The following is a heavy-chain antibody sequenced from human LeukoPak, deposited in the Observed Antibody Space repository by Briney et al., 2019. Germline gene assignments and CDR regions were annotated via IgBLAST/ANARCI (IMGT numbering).Heavy chain of an antibody. V-gene: IGHV3-74*01. D-gene: IGHD5-12*01. CDR1: GFTFSSYW. Sequence: PGGTLRLSCAASGFTFSSYWMHWVRHAPGKGLVWVSRINTDGSSTSYADSVKGRFTISRDNAKNTVYLQMNSLRAEDTAVYYCAVATDFSVYYYYMDVWGKGTTVTVSS. CDR2: INTDGSST. J-gene: IGHJ6*03. CDR3: AVATDFSVYYYYMDV.